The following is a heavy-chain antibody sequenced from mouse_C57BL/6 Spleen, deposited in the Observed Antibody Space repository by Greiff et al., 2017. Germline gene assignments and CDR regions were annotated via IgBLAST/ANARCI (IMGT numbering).Heavy chain of an antibody. CDR2: INPSSGYT. D-gene: IGHD2-3*01. CDR1: GYTFTSYT. J-gene: IGHJ1*03. Sequence: QVQLQQSGAELARPGASVKMSCKASGYTFTSYTMHWVKQRPGQGLEWIGYINPSSGYTNYNGKFKGKATLTADKSSSTAYLQLSSLTSEDSAVYFCARSGYYRDWYFDVWGTGTTVTVSS. CDR3: ARSGYYRDWYFDV. V-gene: IGHV1-4*01.